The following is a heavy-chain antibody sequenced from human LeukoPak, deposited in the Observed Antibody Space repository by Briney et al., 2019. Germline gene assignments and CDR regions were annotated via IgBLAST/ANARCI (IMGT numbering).Heavy chain of an antibody. Sequence: GGSLRLSCAASGFTFSSNYMSWVRQAPGKGLEWVSVIYSGGSTYYSDYVKGRFTISRDNSKNTLYLQINSLRAEDTAVYYCARDSQYYYGMDVWGQGTTVTVSS. J-gene: IGHJ6*02. CDR1: GFTFSSNY. CDR3: ARDSQYYYGMDV. CDR2: IYSGGST. V-gene: IGHV3-66*01.